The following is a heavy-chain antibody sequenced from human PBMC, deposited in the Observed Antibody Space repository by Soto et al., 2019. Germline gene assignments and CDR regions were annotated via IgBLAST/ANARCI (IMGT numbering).Heavy chain of an antibody. J-gene: IGHJ4*02. CDR2: IYWDDDK. D-gene: IGHD4-17*01. CDR3: AHAGDYDLLTFDH. CDR1: GFSLGTSEVG. V-gene: IGHV2-5*02. Sequence: SGPTLVNPTQTLTLTCTFSGFSLGTSEVGVGWIRQPPGKALELLALIYWDDDKRYSPSLKDRPAISKDTSSNQVVLTITNIDPGDSATYFCAHAGDYDLLTFDHWGPGTLVTVSS.